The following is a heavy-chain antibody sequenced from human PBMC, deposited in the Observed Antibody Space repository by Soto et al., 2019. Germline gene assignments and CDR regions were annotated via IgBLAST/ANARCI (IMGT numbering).Heavy chain of an antibody. D-gene: IGHD3-9*01. J-gene: IGHJ4*02. CDR1: GFSLSTSGVG. CDR2: IYWDDDK. CDR3: AHWRAYYDILTGYYPFDY. Sequence: QITLKESGPTLVKPTQTLTLTCTFSGFSLSTSGVGVGWIRQPPGKALEWLALIYWDDDKRYSPSLKSRLTITKDTSKNQVVLTMTNMDPVDTATYYCAHWRAYYDILTGYYPFDYWGQGTLVTVSS. V-gene: IGHV2-5*02.